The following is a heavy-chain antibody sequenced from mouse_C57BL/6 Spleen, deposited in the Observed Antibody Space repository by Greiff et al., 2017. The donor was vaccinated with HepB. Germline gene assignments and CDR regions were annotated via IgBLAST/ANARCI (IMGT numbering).Heavy chain of an antibody. D-gene: IGHD4-1*01. CDR2: INPNNGGT. Sequence: EVQLQQSGPELVKPGASVKISCKASGYTFTDYYMNWVKQSHGKSLEWIGDINPNNGGTSYNQKFKGKATLTVDKSSSTAYMELRSLTSEDSAVYYCAREANWDGAWFAYWSQGTLVTVSA. J-gene: IGHJ3*01. V-gene: IGHV1-26*01. CDR3: AREANWDGAWFAY. CDR1: GYTFTDYY.